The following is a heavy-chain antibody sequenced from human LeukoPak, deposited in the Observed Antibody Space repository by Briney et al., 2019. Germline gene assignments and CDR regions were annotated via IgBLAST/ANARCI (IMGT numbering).Heavy chain of an antibody. CDR1: GGSINSGGYY. CDR3: AREHLVTTVTPGASGYNWFDP. Sequence: SQTLSLTCPVSGGSINSGGYYWSWIRQHPGKGLEWIGYIYYSGSTYYNPSLKSRVTISVDTSKNQFSLKLSSVTAADTAVYYCAREHLVTTVTPGASGYNWFDPWGQGTLVTVSS. D-gene: IGHD4-17*01. J-gene: IGHJ5*02. V-gene: IGHV4-31*03. CDR2: IYYSGST.